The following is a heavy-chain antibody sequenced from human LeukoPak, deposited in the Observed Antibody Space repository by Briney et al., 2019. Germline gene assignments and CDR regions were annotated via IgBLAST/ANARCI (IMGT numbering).Heavy chain of an antibody. J-gene: IGHJ4*02. V-gene: IGHV1-69*05. D-gene: IGHD3-3*01. Sequence: GASVKVSCKASGGTFSSYAISWVRQAPGQGLEWMGGIIPIFGTANYAQKFQGRVTITTDESTSTAYMELSSLRSDDTAVYYCASGRSGYYRYYFDYWGQGTLVTVSS. CDR1: GGTFSSYA. CDR3: ASGRSGYYRYYFDY. CDR2: IIPIFGTA.